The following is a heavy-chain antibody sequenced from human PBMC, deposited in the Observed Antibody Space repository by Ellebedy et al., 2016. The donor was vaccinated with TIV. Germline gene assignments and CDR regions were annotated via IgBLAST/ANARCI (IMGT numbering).Heavy chain of an antibody. D-gene: IGHD7-27*01. Sequence: GGSLRLSCAASGFTFSSYWMYWVRQAPGKGLEWVALISYDGTNKYYAASVKGRFTISRDNAKNSLFLQMNNLRADDTAVYYCARGLGTGRYFDHWGQGTPVTVSS. CDR1: GFTFSSYW. CDR2: ISYDGTNK. V-gene: IGHV3-30*03. CDR3: ARGLGTGRYFDH. J-gene: IGHJ4*02.